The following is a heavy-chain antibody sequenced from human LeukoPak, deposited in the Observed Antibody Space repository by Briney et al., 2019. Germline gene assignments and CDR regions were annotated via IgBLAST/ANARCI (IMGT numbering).Heavy chain of an antibody. CDR1: GYTFTGHY. J-gene: IGHJ6*04. V-gene: IGHV1-2*02. Sequence: ASVKVSYKASGYTFTGHYIHWVRPAPGQGLDWVGWINPNNGGTNYAQLFQDRVTIIRGTSISPAYTELRSFNSCDTAVEYCARALSLYSGSYYPQDVWGKGTTVTVSS. CDR3: ARALSLYSGSYYPQDV. CDR2: INPNNGGT. D-gene: IGHD1-26*01.